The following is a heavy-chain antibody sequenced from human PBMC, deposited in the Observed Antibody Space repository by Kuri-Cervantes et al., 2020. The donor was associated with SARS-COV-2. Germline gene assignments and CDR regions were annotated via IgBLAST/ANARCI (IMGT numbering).Heavy chain of an antibody. Sequence: ETLSLTCAASGFTVSSNYMSWVRQAPGKGLEWVSVIYSGGSTYYADSVKGRFTISRDNSKNTPYLQMNSLRAEDTAVYYCARVEVAGMSYGMDVWGQGTTVTVSS. D-gene: IGHD6-19*01. CDR1: GFTVSSNY. CDR3: ARVEVAGMSYGMDV. J-gene: IGHJ6*02. CDR2: IYSGGST. V-gene: IGHV3-66*02.